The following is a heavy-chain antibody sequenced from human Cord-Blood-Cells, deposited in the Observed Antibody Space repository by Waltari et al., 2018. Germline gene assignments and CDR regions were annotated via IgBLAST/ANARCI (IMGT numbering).Heavy chain of an antibody. Sequence: QVQLVESGGGVVQPGRSLRLSCAASGVTLSSYAMLWVRQAPDTGLEWVAVISYDGSNKYYADSVKGRFTISRDNSKNTLYLQMNSLRAEDTAVYYCAREVYYDFWSGYYYYYYGMDVWGQGTTVTVSS. J-gene: IGHJ6*02. V-gene: IGHV3-30-3*01. CDR1: GVTLSSYA. D-gene: IGHD3-3*01. CDR3: AREVYYDFWSGYYYYYYGMDV. CDR2: ISYDGSNK.